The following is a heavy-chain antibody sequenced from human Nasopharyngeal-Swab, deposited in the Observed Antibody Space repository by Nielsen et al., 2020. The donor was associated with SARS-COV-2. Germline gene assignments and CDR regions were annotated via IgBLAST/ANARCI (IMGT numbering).Heavy chain of an antibody. CDR3: ARQYQNYFGSGDYHGAFDI. J-gene: IGHJ3*02. D-gene: IGHD3-10*01. CDR1: GYSFSNYW. Sequence: GESLKISCEGSGYSFSNYWISWVRQVPGKGLEWMGKVDPSDSYTDYSLSLRGHVTISVDRSISTAYLQWSSLKASDTAMYYCARQYQNYFGSGDYHGAFDIWGQGTMVTVSS. CDR2: VDPSDSYT. V-gene: IGHV5-10-1*01.